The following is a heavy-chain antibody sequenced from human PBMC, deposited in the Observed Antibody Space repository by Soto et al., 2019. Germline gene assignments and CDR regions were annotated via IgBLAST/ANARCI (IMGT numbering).Heavy chain of an antibody. J-gene: IGHJ6*02. CDR2: ISWNSGSI. D-gene: IGHD6-6*01. CDR1: GFTFDDYA. Sequence: GWSLRLSCAASGFTFDDYAMHWVRQAPGKGLEWVSGISWNSGSIGYADSVKGRFTISRDNAKNSLYPQMNSLRAEDTALYYCTRVQLVRYYYYGMDVWGQGTTVTVSS. CDR3: TRVQLVRYYYYGMDV. V-gene: IGHV3-9*01.